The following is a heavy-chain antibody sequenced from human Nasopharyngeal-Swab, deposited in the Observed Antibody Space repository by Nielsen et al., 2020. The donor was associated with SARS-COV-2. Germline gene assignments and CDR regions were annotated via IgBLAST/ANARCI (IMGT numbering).Heavy chain of an antibody. CDR1: GFTFSSYW. D-gene: IGHD2-15*01. Sequence: GESLKISCAASGFTFSSYWMHWVRQAPGKGLVWVSRINSDGSSTSYADSVKGQFTISRDNAKNTLYLQMNSLRAEDTAVYYCARDPIVVVVAATGWFDPWGQGTLVTVSS. CDR2: INSDGSST. V-gene: IGHV3-74*01. J-gene: IGHJ5*02. CDR3: ARDPIVVVVAATGWFDP.